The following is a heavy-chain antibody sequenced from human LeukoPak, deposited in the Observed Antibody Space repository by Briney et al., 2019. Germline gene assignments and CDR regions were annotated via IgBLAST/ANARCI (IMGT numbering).Heavy chain of an antibody. V-gene: IGHV3-23*01. CDR2: ITGSGGNT. Sequence: GASPRLSCAASGFTFSNYAMSWVRQAPGKGLEGVSAITGSGGNTYYADSVKGRFTISRDNSKNTVFLQMNSLRAEDTAVYYCAKWGDYDVLTGYYVSDYWGQGTLVTVSS. CDR1: GFTFSNYA. D-gene: IGHD3-9*01. CDR3: AKWGDYDVLTGYYVSDY. J-gene: IGHJ4*02.